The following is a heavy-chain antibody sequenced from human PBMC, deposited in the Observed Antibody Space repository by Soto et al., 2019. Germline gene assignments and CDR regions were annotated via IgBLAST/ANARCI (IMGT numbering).Heavy chain of an antibody. CDR2: MSGGGYST. CDR1: GFSFRSYV. D-gene: IGHD6-13*01. V-gene: IGHV3-23*01. Sequence: EVQLLESGGGLVQPGGSLRLSCAASGFSFRSYVMAWVRQTPGKGLEWVSAMSGGGYSTYYPDSVKGRFTISRDEAENTLYLQMNSLRAEDTAAYYCAKASGNSWPYYFASWGQGTLVTVSS. J-gene: IGHJ4*02. CDR3: AKASGNSWPYYFAS.